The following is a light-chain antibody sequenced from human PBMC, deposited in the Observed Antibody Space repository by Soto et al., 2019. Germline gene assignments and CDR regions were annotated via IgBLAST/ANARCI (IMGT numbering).Light chain of an antibody. CDR2: DAS. J-gene: IGKJ4*01. CDR1: QSVSSSY. V-gene: IGKV3D-20*01. CDR3: QPYASSDLT. Sequence: EIVLTQSPATLSLSPGERATLSCGASQSVSSSYLAWYQQKPGLAPRLLIYDASSRATGIPDRFSRSGSGTDFTLTVSRLEPEDVAVFFCQPYASSDLTFGAGNKVEIK.